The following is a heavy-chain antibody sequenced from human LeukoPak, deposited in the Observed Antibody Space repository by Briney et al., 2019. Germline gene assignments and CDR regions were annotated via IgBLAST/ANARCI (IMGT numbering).Heavy chain of an antibody. CDR1: GYTFSAYY. Sequence: GASVKVSCKASGYTFSAYYMHWVRQAPGQGPEWMGWINPNSGGTNYAQKFQGRVTMTRDTSINTTYMGLSRLTSDDTAVYYCSSDRGYYDSGNYPTDYWGQGTLVTVSS. J-gene: IGHJ4*02. CDR3: SSDRGYYDSGNYPTDY. V-gene: IGHV1-2*02. CDR2: INPNSGGT. D-gene: IGHD3-10*01.